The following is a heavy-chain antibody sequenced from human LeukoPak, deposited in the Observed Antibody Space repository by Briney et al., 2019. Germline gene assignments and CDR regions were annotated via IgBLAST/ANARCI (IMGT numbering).Heavy chain of an antibody. CDR1: GYSFPNYW. CDR3: ARRYSSGWSFEY. J-gene: IGHJ4*02. V-gene: IGHV5-51*01. Sequence: GASLKISCEGSGYSFPNYWITWVRPMPGKGLEWVGVIYPGDSHTRYSTSFQGQVTISADKSTNTAYLQWARLKASDTAIYYCARRYSSGWSFEYWGQGTLVTVSS. CDR2: IYPGDSHT. D-gene: IGHD6-19*01.